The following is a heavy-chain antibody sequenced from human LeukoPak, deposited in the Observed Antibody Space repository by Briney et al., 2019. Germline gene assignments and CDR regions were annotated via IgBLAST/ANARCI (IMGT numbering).Heavy chain of an antibody. Sequence: ASVKVSCKASGYTFTSYGISWVRQAPGQGLEWMGWISAYNGNTNYAQKLQGRVTMTTDTSTSTAYMELRSLRSDDTAVYYCARASGDYDILTGTDWGQGTLVTVSS. J-gene: IGHJ4*02. CDR2: ISAYNGNT. CDR3: ARASGDYDILTGTD. D-gene: IGHD3-9*01. V-gene: IGHV1-18*01. CDR1: GYTFTSYG.